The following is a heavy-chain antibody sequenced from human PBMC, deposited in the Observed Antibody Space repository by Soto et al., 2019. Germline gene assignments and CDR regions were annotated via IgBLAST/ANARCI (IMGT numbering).Heavy chain of an antibody. D-gene: IGHD6-13*01. CDR1: GGTFSSYA. CDR2: IIPIFGTA. CDR3: ARVPTQYSSSYSRAFDI. V-gene: IGHV1-69*13. Sequence: SVKVSCKASGGTFSSYAISWVRQAPGQGLEWMGGIIPIFGTANYAQKFQGRVTITADESTSTAYLELSSLRSEDTAVYYCARVPTQYSSSYSRAFDIWGQGTMVTVSS. J-gene: IGHJ3*02.